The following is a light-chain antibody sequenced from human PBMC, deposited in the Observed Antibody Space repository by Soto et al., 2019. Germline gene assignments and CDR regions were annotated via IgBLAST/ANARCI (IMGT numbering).Light chain of an antibody. V-gene: IGLV2-14*03. CDR3: SSYASNGDVL. Sequence: QSALTQPASVSGSPGQSITISCTGTSSDVVTYEYVSWYQHHPGKAPQLMIYDVSNRPSGVSDRFSGSKSGNTASLTISGLQAEDEADYYCSSYASNGDVLFGGGTKVTVL. J-gene: IGLJ2*01. CDR2: DVS. CDR1: SSDVVTYEY.